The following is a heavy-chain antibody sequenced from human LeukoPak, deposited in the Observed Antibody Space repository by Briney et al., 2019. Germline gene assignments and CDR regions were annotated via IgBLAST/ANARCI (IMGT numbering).Heavy chain of an antibody. CDR1: GYTFTSRY. V-gene: IGHV1-46*01. D-gene: IGHD5-18*01. CDR2: INPSADRT. CDR3: ARENVGYSYKY. J-gene: IGHJ4*02. Sequence: ASVKVSCKTSGYTFTSRYIHWVRQAPGQGLEWMGIINPSADRTTCAQKFQGRIAVTRDASTSTVYLEVSGLTSEDTAVYFCARENVGYSYKYWGQGTLVTVSS.